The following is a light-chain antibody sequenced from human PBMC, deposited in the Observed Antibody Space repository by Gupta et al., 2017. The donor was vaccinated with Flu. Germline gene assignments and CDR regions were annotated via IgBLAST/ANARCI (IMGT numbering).Light chain of an antibody. Sequence: IQMTQSTSTLSASVGDRVTITCRASQSISSWLAWYQQKPGKAPKLLLSKASYLEGGVPSRFGCSGSGTEFTLTISSLQPEDFATYYCHQYASLPTFGQGTSVEI. CDR3: HQYASLPT. CDR1: QSISSW. J-gene: IGKJ1*01. CDR2: KAS. V-gene: IGKV1-5*03.